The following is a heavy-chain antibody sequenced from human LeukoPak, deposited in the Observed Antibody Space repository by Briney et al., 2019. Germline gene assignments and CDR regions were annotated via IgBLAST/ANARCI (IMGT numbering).Heavy chain of an antibody. CDR3: ARDATSGGIAVAGRTYGMDV. CDR2: IYYSGST. CDR1: GGSIRNYH. J-gene: IGHJ6*02. V-gene: IGHV4-59*01. D-gene: IGHD6-19*01. Sequence: SETLSLTCSVSGGSIRNYHWNWMRQPPGKGLEWIGNIYYSGSTIYNPSLKSRVIISLDTSKNQLSLKLSPVTAADTAVYYCARDATSGGIAVAGRTYGMDVWGQGTTVTVSS.